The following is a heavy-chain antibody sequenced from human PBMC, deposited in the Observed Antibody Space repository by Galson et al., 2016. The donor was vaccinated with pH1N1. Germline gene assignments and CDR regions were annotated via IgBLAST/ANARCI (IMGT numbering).Heavy chain of an antibody. D-gene: IGHD4-17*01. Sequence: QSGAEVKKPGESLKISCKASGYRFTSYWIAWARQVPGKGLEWVGVVNPGGSTIRYGPPFQGQVTISSDKSINTAYLQWISLKASDTATYYCARQYDFGDYRGNAFDIWGQGTMVIVSS. CDR1: GYRFTSYW. CDR3: ARQYDFGDYRGNAFDI. V-gene: IGHV5-51*03. J-gene: IGHJ3*02. CDR2: VNPGGSTI.